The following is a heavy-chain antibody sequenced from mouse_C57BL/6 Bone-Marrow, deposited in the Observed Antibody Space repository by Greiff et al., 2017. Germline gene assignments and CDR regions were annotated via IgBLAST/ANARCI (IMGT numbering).Heavy chain of an antibody. CDR1: GFTFSSYG. CDR3: ARQRGCYGYDGGYYFDY. J-gene: IGHJ2*01. Sequence: EVKLMESGGDLVKPGGSLKLSCAASGFTFSSYGMSWVRQTPDKRLEWVATISSGGSYTYYPDSVKGRFTISSDKAKNTLYLQMSSLKSEDKALYYCARQRGCYGYDGGYYFDYWGQGTTLTVSS. D-gene: IGHD2-2*01. V-gene: IGHV5-6*01. CDR2: ISSGGSYT.